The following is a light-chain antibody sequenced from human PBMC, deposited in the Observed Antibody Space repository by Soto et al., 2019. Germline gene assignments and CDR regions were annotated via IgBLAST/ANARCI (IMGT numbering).Light chain of an antibody. V-gene: IGKV3-20*01. CDR3: QQYGSSPYT. J-gene: IGKJ2*01. CDR1: QSVSSY. Sequence: EIVLTQSPGTLSLSPGERATLSCRASQSVSSYLAWYQQKPGQAPRLLIYGASSRATDIPDRFSGSGSGTDFPLTISRLEPEDFAVYYCQQYGSSPYTFGQGTMLEIK. CDR2: GAS.